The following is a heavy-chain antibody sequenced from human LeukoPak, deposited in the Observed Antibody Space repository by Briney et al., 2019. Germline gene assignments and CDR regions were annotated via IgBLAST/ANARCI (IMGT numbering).Heavy chain of an antibody. Sequence: GGSLRLSCAASGFTFSHYTMIWVRQAPGKGLEWVSIIGRGGGGIHYADSVKGRFTVSREDSENTVYLQMSSLRVEDTAVYYCTMEPNGEAHRWGQGTLVTVSP. CDR2: IGRGGGGI. J-gene: IGHJ5*02. CDR3: TMEPNGEAHR. D-gene: IGHD3-10*01. V-gene: IGHV3-23*01. CDR1: GFTFSHYT.